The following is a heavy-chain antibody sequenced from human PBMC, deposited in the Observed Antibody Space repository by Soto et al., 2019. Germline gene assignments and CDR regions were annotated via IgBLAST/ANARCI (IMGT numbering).Heavy chain of an antibody. J-gene: IGHJ5*02. CDR2: IYAGGNT. D-gene: IGHD4-17*01. CDR3: ARARTSVTTSWFDP. CDR1: GFTVTNDY. Sequence: EVQLVESGGGLVQPGGSLRLSCAASGFTVTNDYMSWVRQAPWKGLEWVSVIYAGGNTYYADSVKGRVTISRDTSKNTVYLHMNSLRAEDTAVYYCARARTSVTTSWFDPWGQGTLVVVSS. V-gene: IGHV3-66*01.